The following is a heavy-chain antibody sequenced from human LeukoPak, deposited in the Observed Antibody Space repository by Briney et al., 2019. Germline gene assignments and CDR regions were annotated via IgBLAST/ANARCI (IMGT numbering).Heavy chain of an antibody. CDR2: ISGSGGTT. V-gene: IGHV3-23*01. D-gene: IGHD4-23*01. Sequence: PGGSLRLSCAASGFTFSSYAMSWVRQAPRKGLQWVSVISGSGGTTYSADSVKGRFTISRDNSKNTLYLQMNSLRAEDTAAYYCARERGSSGGNTNGYFDYWGQGALVSVSS. CDR1: GFTFSSYA. J-gene: IGHJ4*02. CDR3: ARERGSSGGNTNGYFDY.